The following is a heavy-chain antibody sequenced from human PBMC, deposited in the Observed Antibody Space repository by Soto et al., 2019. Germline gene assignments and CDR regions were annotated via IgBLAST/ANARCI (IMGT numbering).Heavy chain of an antibody. V-gene: IGHV3-74*01. CDR1: GFTFSTYW. D-gene: IGHD1-26*01. CDR2: IKTDGTIP. J-gene: IGHJ6*02. Sequence: EVQLVESGGGLVQPGGSLRLSCAGTGFTFSTYWMHWVRQAPGKGLEWVSRIKTDGTIPGYADSVKGRFTTSRDNAKNTLYLQMNSLRAEDTAVYYGARGGVIVGGLDVWGQGTTVTVSS. CDR3: ARGGVIVGGLDV.